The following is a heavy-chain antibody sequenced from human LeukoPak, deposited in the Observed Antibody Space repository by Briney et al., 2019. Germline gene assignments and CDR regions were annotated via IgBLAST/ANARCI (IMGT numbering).Heavy chain of an antibody. Sequence: GGSLRLSCAASGFTLSDHYMDWVRQAPGKGLEWVGRTRNRANSYTTDYAASVKGRFTISRDDLKSSLYLQMNSLRTEDTAVYYCARSDCSSSSCYFLSYYAMDVWGRGTAVTVSS. J-gene: IGHJ6*02. CDR1: GFTLSDHY. D-gene: IGHD2-2*01. CDR3: ARSDCSSSSCYFLSYYAMDV. CDR2: TRNRANSYTT. V-gene: IGHV3-72*01.